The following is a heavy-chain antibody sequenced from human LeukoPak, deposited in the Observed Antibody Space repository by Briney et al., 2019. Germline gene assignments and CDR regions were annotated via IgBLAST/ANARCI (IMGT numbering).Heavy chain of an antibody. Sequence: GASVKVSCKASGYTFTGYYMHWVRQTPGQGLEWMGWINPNSGGTNYAQKFQGRVTMTRDTSISTAYMELSRLRSDDTAVYYCARDKGTSGGYLGGIFDAFDIWGQGTMVTVSS. J-gene: IGHJ3*02. CDR3: ARDKGTSGGYLGGIFDAFDI. CDR2: INPNSGGT. V-gene: IGHV1-2*02. CDR1: GYTFTGYY. D-gene: IGHD1-26*01.